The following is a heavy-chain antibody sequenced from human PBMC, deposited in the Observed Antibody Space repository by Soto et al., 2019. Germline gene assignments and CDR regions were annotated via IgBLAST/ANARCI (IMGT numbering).Heavy chain of an antibody. V-gene: IGHV1-18*01. Sequence: GASVKVSCKASGYTFTNYGISWVRQAPGQGLEWMGWITTYNGDTNYAQNLRGRVTMTTDTSTSTAYMELKSLRSDDTAVYYCARDSPILTARGQGTPVTVSS. CDR1: GYTFTNYG. J-gene: IGHJ4*02. D-gene: IGHD3-9*01. CDR2: ITTYNGDT. CDR3: ARDSPILTA.